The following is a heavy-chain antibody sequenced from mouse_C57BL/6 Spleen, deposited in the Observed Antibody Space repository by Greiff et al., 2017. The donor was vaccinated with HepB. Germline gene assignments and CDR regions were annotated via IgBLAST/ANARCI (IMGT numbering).Heavy chain of an antibody. J-gene: IGHJ3*01. V-gene: IGHV3-1*01. CDR2: ISYSGST. CDR3: AREGDVWFAY. Sequence: EVKLQESGPGMVKPSQSLSLTCTVTGYSITSGYDWHWIRHFPGNKLEWMGYISYSGSTNYNPSLQSRISITHDTSKNHFFLKLNSVTTEDTATYYCAREGDVWFAYWGQGTLVTVSA. CDR1: GYSITSGYD. D-gene: IGHD3-3*01.